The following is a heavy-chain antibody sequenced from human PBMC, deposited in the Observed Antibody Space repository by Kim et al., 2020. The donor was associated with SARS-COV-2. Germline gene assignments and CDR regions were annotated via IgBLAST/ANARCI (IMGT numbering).Heavy chain of an antibody. CDR2: VYHSGGS. V-gene: IGHV4-39*01. CDR3: ARHVGDYDRSMGG. D-gene: IGHD3-22*01. CDR1: GGSISSSNYY. J-gene: IGHJ4*02. Sequence: SETLSLTCTVSGGSISSSNYYWDWIRQSPGKGLEGIGSVYHSGGSFYNPTLKSRVTLSVDTSKNQFSLPLSSVAAADTAVSFCARHVGDYDRSMGGWGQGPLVTVSS.